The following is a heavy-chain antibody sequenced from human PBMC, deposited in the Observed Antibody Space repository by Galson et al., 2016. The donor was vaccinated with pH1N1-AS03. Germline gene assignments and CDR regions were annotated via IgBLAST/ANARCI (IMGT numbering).Heavy chain of an antibody. CDR1: GDSVSSNSAA. D-gene: IGHD1-1*01. V-gene: IGHV6-1*01. CDR3: AGMQLGALHF. CDR2: TYYRSRWKN. Sequence: CAISGDSVSSNSAAWNWIRLSPSRGLEWLGRTYYRSRWKNDYAVSVKSRIIINPDTSKNQFSLQLNSVTTEDTAIYYCAGMQLGALHFWGRGTLVTVSS. J-gene: IGHJ4*02.